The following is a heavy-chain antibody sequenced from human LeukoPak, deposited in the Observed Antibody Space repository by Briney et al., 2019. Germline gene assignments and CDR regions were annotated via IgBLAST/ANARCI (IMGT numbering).Heavy chain of an antibody. CDR1: GYTFTSYW. V-gene: IGHV5-51*01. D-gene: IGHD6-6*01. CDR2: IYSGDSDA. Sequence: GESLKISCKGSGYTFTSYWIGWVRQMPGKGLEWMGIIYSGDSDARYSPSFEGQVTISVDKSINTAYLQWSSLKASDTAIYYCARRSSSSSGEDWGQGTLVTVSS. CDR3: ARRSSSSSGED. J-gene: IGHJ4*02.